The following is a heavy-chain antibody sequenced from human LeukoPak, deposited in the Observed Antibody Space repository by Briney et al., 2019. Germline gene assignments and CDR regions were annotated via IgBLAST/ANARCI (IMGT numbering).Heavy chain of an antibody. V-gene: IGHV1-2*02. CDR2: INSNSGGT. D-gene: IGHD2-15*01. CDR3: ARDEGYCSGGSCYGTAFDI. J-gene: IGHJ3*02. CDR1: GYTFTGYY. Sequence: GASVKVSCKASGYTFTGYYMHWVRQAPGQGLEWMGWINSNSGGTNYAQKFQGRVTMTRDTSISTAYMELSRLRSDDTAVYYCARDEGYCSGGSCYGTAFDIWGQGTMVTVSS.